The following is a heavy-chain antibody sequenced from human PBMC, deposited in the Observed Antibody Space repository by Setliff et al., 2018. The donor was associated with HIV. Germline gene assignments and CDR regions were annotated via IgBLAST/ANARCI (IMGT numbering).Heavy chain of an antibody. CDR2: MFYSGTT. V-gene: IGHV4-31*03. J-gene: IGHJ6*02. CDR1: GDSVTSGGFF. Sequence: SETLSLTCSVSGDSVTSGGFFWSWVRQRPEEGLEWIGHMFYSGTTYYSPSLKSRVRISRDTSENQFSLKLTSVTAADTAVYYCARITIFVPGNPYFYGMDVWGQGTTVTVSS. CDR3: ARITIFVPGNPYFYGMDV. D-gene: IGHD3-3*01.